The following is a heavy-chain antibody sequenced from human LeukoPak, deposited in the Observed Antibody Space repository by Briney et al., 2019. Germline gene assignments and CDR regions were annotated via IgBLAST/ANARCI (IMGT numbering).Heavy chain of an antibody. CDR1: GFTVSSNY. CDR3: AKEPPYNWNYESY. CDR2: IYSGGST. Sequence: SGGSLRLSCAASGFTVSSNYMSWVRQAPGKGLEWVSVIYSGGSTYYADSVKGRFTISRDNSKNTLYLQMNSLRAEDTAVYYCAKEPPYNWNYESYWGQGTLVTVSS. J-gene: IGHJ4*02. D-gene: IGHD1-7*01. V-gene: IGHV3-53*01.